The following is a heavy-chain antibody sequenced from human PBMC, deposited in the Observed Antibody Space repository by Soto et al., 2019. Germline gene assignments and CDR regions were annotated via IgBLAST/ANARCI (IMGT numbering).Heavy chain of an antibody. D-gene: IGHD3-16*01. Sequence: EVQLLESGGDLVHPGESLRLSCAASGFLSGNYAMDWIRQAPGTGLEWVSAISDSGVNTYYADSVKGRFTISRDNSKNALYLEMKSLRAGGTAVYYCIKEARGHSYARLWGRGTPVTVSS. CDR2: ISDSGVNT. V-gene: IGHV3-23*01. CDR1: GFLSGNYA. CDR3: IKEARGHSYARL. J-gene: IGHJ4*02.